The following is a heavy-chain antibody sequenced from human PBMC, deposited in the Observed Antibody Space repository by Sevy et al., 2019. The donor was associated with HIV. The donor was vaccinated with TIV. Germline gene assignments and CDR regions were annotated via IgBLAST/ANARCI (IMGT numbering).Heavy chain of an antibody. J-gene: IGHJ4*01. V-gene: IGHV3-49*04. Sequence: GGSLRLSCATSGFTFGDYAMSWVRQAPGKGLEWVGCIRSKTYGETTTYAASVSGRFTISRGDSKGVVYLQMNSLRIEDTAIYYCTGVFVVVTAIDYWGHGILVTVSS. CDR2: IRSKTYGETT. D-gene: IGHD2-21*02. CDR3: TGVFVVVTAIDY. CDR1: GFTFGDYA.